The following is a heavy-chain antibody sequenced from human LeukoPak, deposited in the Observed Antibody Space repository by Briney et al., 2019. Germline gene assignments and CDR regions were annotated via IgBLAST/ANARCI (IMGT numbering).Heavy chain of an antibody. J-gene: IGHJ4*02. CDR2: ISYDGSNK. V-gene: IGHV3-30*04. Sequence: PGGSLRLSCAASGLTFSSYAMHWVRQAPGKGLEWVAVISYDGSNKYYADSVKGRFTISRDNSKNTLYLQMNSLRAEDTAVYYCARSIAVAEPGQVWGQGTLVTVSS. CDR3: ARSIAVAEPGQV. D-gene: IGHD6-19*01. CDR1: GLTFSSYA.